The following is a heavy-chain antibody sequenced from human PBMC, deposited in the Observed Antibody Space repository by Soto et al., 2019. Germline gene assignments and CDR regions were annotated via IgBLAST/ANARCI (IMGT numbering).Heavy chain of an antibody. CDR2: IKQDGSEK. V-gene: IGHV3-7*04. Sequence: GGSLRLSCAASGFTFSSYWMSWVRQAPGKGLEWVANIKQDGSEKYYVDFVKGRFTISRDNAKNSLYLQMNSLRAEDTAVYYCARDHYCSSTSCYWTEYFQHWGQGTLVTVSS. J-gene: IGHJ1*01. CDR1: GFTFSSYW. CDR3: ARDHYCSSTSCYWTEYFQH. D-gene: IGHD2-2*01.